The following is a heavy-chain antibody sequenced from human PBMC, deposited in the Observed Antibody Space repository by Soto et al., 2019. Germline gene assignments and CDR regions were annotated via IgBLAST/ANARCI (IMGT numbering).Heavy chain of an antibody. CDR3: AKGRNYDILNAYHAFDY. CDR1: SFTFSNYA. V-gene: IGHV3-23*01. J-gene: IGHJ4*02. CDR2: IPGLGGGT. Sequence: GGSLRLSCAASSFTFSNYAVSWVRQAPGKGLEWVSSIPGLGGGTYYADSVQGRFIISRDNSKNTLSLQMNSLRAEDTAIYYCAKGRNYDILNAYHAFDYWGQGTLVTVSS. D-gene: IGHD3-9*01.